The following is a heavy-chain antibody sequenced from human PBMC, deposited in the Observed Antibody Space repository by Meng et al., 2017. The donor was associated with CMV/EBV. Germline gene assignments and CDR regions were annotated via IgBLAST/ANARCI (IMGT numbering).Heavy chain of an antibody. V-gene: IGHV1-18*01. D-gene: IGHD3-10*01. CDR2: ISAYNGNK. Sequence: PVVPAGAEGKQPGATVTVSCKASGYTVTSYGISGVGQAPRPGREWMGWISAYNGNKNHAQKLQGRGTMTTDTATSKPYIEPRILRSDETAAEYCCGDRNMVRGVTGYWGQGTLVTVSS. CDR3: CGDRNMVRGVTGY. J-gene: IGHJ4*02. CDR1: GYTVTSYG.